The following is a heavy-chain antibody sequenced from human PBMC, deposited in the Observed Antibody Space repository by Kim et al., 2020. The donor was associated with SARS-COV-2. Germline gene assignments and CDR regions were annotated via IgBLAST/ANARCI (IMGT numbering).Heavy chain of an antibody. CDR3: ARDRSYSSSWYVSQQYYYYGMDV. V-gene: IGHV1-8*01. CDR2: MNPNSGNT. J-gene: IGHJ6*02. CDR1: GYTFTSYD. D-gene: IGHD6-13*01. Sequence: ASVKVSCKASGYTFTSYDINWVRQATGQGLEWMGWMNPNSGNTGYAQKFQGRVTMTRNTSISTAYMELSSLRSEDTAVYYCARDRSYSSSWYVSQQYYYYGMDVWGQGTTVTVSS.